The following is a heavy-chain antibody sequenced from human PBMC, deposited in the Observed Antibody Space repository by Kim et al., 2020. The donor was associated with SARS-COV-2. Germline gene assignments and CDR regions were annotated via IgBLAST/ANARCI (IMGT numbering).Heavy chain of an antibody. V-gene: IGHV3-23*01. CDR3: AKDHPSGGWPAFDS. D-gene: IGHD6-19*01. CDR2: VNNNNNP. J-gene: IGHJ5*01. Sequence: GGSLRLSCATSGFTFGAYALSWVRQAPGGGLEWVASVNNNNNPYYADFMKGRFTVSRDYSQNTLHLQMDRLRVEDTALYYCAKDHPSGGWPAFDSWGQGILVSVSS. CDR1: GFTFGAYA.